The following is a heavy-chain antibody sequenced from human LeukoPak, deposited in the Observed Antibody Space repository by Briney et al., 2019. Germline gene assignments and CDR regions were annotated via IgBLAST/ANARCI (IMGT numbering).Heavy chain of an antibody. J-gene: IGHJ4*02. CDR1: GFTFSTYG. D-gene: IGHD6-19*01. CDR2: ISRSGDIT. V-gene: IGHV3-23*01. Sequence: GGSLRLSCAASGFTFSTYGMNWVRQAPGKGLEWVSTISRSGDITYYADSVKGRFTISRDNSKNTLYLQMNSLRAEDTAIYYCATGSTAVAGTKYWGQGILVTVSS. CDR3: ATGSTAVAGTKY.